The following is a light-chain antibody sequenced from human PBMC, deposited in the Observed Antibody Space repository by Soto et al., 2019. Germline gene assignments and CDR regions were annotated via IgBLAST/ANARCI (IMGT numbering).Light chain of an antibody. CDR2: KAS. CDR1: QSITTY. CDR3: QQYNTWPPIT. J-gene: IGKJ5*01. V-gene: IGKV1-5*03. Sequence: IQMTQSPSSLSASVGDRVTITCRASQSITTYLNWYRQKPWKAPKLLIYKASSLESGVPSRFSGSGSGTEFTLTISSLQSEDFAVYYCQQYNTWPPITFGQGTRLEIK.